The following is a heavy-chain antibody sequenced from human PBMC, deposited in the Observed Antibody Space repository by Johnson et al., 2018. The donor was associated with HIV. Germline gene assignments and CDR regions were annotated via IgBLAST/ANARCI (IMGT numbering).Heavy chain of an antibody. J-gene: IGHJ3*02. CDR2: IKSKTDGGTT. CDR1: GFTVSSNA. CDR3: ARAYSYGVFDI. V-gene: IGHV3-15*01. D-gene: IGHD5-18*01. Sequence: VQLVESRGVLVQPGGSLRLSCAASGFTVSSNAMHWVRQAPGKGLEWVGRIKSKTDGGTTDYAAPVKGRFTISRDNSKNTLYLQMNSLRAEDTALYYCARAYSYGVFDIWGQGTMVTVSS.